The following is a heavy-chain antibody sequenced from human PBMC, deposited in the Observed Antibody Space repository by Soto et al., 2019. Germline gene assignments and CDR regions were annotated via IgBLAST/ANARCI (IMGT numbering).Heavy chain of an antibody. V-gene: IGHV1-2*02. J-gene: IGHJ6*02. CDR3: ARAYDFWSGYFLDV. D-gene: IGHD3-3*01. CDR1: GYTFTGYY. Sequence: ASVKVSCKASGYTFTGYYMHWVRQAPGQGLEWMGWINPNSGGTNYAQKFQGRVTMTRDTSISTAYMELSRLRSDDTAVYYCARAYDFWSGYFLDVWGQGTTVTVSS. CDR2: INPNSGGT.